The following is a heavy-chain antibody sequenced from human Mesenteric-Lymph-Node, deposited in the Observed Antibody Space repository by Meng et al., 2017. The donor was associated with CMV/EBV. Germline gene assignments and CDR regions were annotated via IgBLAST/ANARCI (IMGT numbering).Heavy chain of an antibody. CDR1: GFTFRDYY. V-gene: IGHV3-11*04. Sequence: GESLKISCAGSGFTFRDYYMGWIRQAPGKGLEWLSYMSSSSRTIYYADSVKGRFTISRDNAKNSLYLQMNSLRAEDTAVYYCARSPSLGVGANSYFDYWGQGTLVTVSS. CDR2: MSSSSRTI. J-gene: IGHJ4*02. D-gene: IGHD1-26*01. CDR3: ARSPSLGVGANSYFDY.